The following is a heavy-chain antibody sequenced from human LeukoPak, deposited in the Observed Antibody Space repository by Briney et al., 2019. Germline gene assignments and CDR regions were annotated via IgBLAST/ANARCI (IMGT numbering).Heavy chain of an antibody. CDR3: ATSGSSWSEGDY. CDR1: GYTLTELS. J-gene: IGHJ4*02. D-gene: IGHD6-13*01. CDR2: FDPEDGET. V-gene: IGHV1-24*01. Sequence: ASVKVSCKVSGYTLTELSMHWVRQAPGKGLEWMGGFDPEDGETIYAQKFQGRVTMTEDTSTDTAYMELSSLRSEDTAVYYCATSGSSWSEGDYWGQGTLVTVSS.